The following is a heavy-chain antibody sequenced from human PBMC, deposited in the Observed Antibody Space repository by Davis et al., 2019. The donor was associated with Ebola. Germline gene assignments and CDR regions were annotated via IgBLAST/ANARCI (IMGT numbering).Heavy chain of an antibody. J-gene: IGHJ6*04. CDR3: ARDPRGGSDGMDV. V-gene: IGHV3-21*01. Sequence: GESLKISCAASGFTFSSYSMNWVRQAPGKGLEWVSSISSSSSYIYYADSVKGRFTISRDNAKNSLYLQMNSLGAEETAVYYCARDPRGGSDGMDVWGKGTTVTVSS. D-gene: IGHD5-24*01. CDR1: GFTFSSYS. CDR2: ISSSSSYI.